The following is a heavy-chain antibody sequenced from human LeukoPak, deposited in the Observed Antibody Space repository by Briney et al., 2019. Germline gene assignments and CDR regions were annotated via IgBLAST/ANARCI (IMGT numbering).Heavy chain of an antibody. Sequence: ASVKVSCKASGYTFTGYFMHWVRQAPGQGLEWMGRINPNSGGTNYAQKFQGRITMTRDTSISTAYMELSRLRADDTAVYYRARGGTWENQFDYWGQGTLVTVSS. V-gene: IGHV1-2*02. CDR3: ARGGTWENQFDY. J-gene: IGHJ4*02. CDR1: GYTFTGYF. CDR2: INPNSGGT. D-gene: IGHD1-26*01.